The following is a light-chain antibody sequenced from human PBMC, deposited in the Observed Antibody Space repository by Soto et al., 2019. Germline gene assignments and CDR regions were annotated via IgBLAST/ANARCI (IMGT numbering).Light chain of an antibody. CDR1: QSVSRN. J-gene: IGKJ1*01. V-gene: IGKV3-15*01. CDR2: GAF. Sequence: EIVMTQSPVTLSVSPGERVTLSCRASQSVSRNLAWYQQKPGQAPSLLIYGAFTRATGIPARFSVTGSGTEFTLTISSLQSEDFALYYCQQYNDWPLTFGQGTKVDI. CDR3: QQYNDWPLT.